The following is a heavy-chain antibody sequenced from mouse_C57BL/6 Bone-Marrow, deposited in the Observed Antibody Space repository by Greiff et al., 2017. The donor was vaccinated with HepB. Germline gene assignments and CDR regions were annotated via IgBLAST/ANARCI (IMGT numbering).Heavy chain of an antibody. J-gene: IGHJ2*01. D-gene: IGHD6-2*01. CDR1: GFTFSSYA. CDR3: AREFFSPYFDY. V-gene: IGHV5-4*01. CDR2: ISDGGSYT. Sequence: EVQRVESGGGLVKPGGSLKLSCAASGFTFSSYAMSWVRQTPEKRLEWVATISDGGSYTYYPDNVKGRFTISRDNAKNNLYLQMSHLKSEDTAMYYCAREFFSPYFDYWGQGTTLTVSS.